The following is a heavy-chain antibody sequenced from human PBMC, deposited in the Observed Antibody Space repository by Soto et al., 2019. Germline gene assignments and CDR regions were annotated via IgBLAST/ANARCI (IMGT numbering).Heavy chain of an antibody. CDR2: IYYSGST. V-gene: IGHV4-61*01. CDR1: GGSVSSGSYY. CDR3: ASSVPRGYSRPADY. J-gene: IGHJ4*02. D-gene: IGHD5-18*01. Sequence: QVQLQESGPGLVKPSETLSLTCTVSGGSVSSGSYYWSWIRQPPGKGLEWIGYIYYSGSTNYNPSLKSRVTISVDTSKNQFSLKLSSVTAADTAVYYCASSVPRGYSRPADYWGQGTLVTVSS.